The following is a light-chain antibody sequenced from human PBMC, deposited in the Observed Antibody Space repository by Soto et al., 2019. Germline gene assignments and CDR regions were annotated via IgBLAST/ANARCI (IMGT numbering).Light chain of an antibody. CDR3: SSFTTSSTWV. J-gene: IGLJ3*02. Sequence: QSALTQPASVSGSPGQSIAISCTGTSSDVGKYSYVSWFQQYPGNAPKLMIYEVSNRPSGVSNRFSGSKSGNTASLTISGLQGEDEADYYCSSFTTSSTWVFGGGNKVTVL. CDR1: SSDVGKYSY. V-gene: IGLV2-14*01. CDR2: EVS.